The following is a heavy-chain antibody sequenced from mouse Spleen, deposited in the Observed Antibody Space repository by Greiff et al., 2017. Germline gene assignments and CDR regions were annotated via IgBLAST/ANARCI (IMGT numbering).Heavy chain of an antibody. CDR1: GYSITSGYY. Sequence: DVQLQESGPGLVKPSQSLSLTCSVTGYSITSGYYWNWIRQFPGNKLEWMGYISYDGSNNYNPSLKNRISITRDTSKNQFFLKLNSVTTEDTATYYCARKGTGTTMDYWGQGTSVTVSS. V-gene: IGHV3-6*01. CDR3: ARKGTGTTMDY. J-gene: IGHJ4*01. D-gene: IGHD4-1*01. CDR2: ISYDGSN.